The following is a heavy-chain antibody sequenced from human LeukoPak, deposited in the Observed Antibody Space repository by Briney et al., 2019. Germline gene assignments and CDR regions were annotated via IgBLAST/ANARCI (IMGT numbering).Heavy chain of an antibody. CDR2: ISAYNGNT. CDR3: ARTQKRYSSSWSLGY. D-gene: IGHD6-13*01. J-gene: IGHJ4*02. Sequence: ASVKVSCKASGYAFTSYGISWVRQAPGQGLEWMGWISAYNGNTNYAQKFQGRVTMTRNTSISTAYMELSSLRSEDTAVYYCARTQKRYSSSWSLGYWGQGTLVTVSS. CDR1: GYAFTSYG. V-gene: IGHV1-18*01.